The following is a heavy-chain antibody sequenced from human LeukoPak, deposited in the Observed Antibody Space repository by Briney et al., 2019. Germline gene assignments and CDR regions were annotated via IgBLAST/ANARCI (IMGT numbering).Heavy chain of an antibody. J-gene: IGHJ4*02. Sequence: GGSLRLSCAASGFTFSSYSMNWVRQAPGKGLEWVSSISSSSSYIYYADSVKGRFTISRDNAKNSLYLQMNSLRAEDTAVYYCASHSSSLYYFDYWGQGTLVTVSS. CDR2: ISSSSSYI. CDR3: ASHSSSLYYFDY. CDR1: GFTFSSYS. D-gene: IGHD6-13*01. V-gene: IGHV3-21*01.